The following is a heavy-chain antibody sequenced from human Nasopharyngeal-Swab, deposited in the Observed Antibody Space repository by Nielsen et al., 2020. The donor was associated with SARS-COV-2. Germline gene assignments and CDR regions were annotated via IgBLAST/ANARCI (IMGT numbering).Heavy chain of an antibody. CDR3: AKDIAMVRGVISFPYFDY. V-gene: IGHV3-7*01. CDR2: IKQDGSEK. D-gene: IGHD3-10*01. J-gene: IGHJ4*02. Sequence: WIRQPPGKGLEWVANIKQDGSEKYYVDSVKGRFTISRDNAKNSLYLQMNSLRAEDTAVYYCAKDIAMVRGVISFPYFDYWGQGTLVTVSS.